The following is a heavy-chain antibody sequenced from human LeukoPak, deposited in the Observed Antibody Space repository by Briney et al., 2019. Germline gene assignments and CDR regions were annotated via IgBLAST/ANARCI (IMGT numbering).Heavy chain of an antibody. Sequence: GGSLRLSCAASGFTFSAFAMTWVRQAPGKGLEWVSSFGGAGRAFTHHSDSVKGRFTISRDDSKNTLYLQMSSLRAEDTAVYHCAKARGATVNDPVDTGGQGTLVTVSS. D-gene: IGHD1-1*01. CDR3: AKARGATVNDPVDT. CDR1: GFTFSAFA. CDR2: FGGAGRAFT. V-gene: IGHV3-23*01. J-gene: IGHJ5*02.